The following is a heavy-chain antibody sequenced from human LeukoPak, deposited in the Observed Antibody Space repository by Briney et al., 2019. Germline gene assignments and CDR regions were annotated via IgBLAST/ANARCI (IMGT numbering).Heavy chain of an antibody. CDR2: IIPILNIA. CDR3: ASRDTAMVNDY. Sequence: ASVKVSCKASGGTLSSYAISWVRQAPGQGLEWMGRIIPILNIANYAQKFQGRVTITADKSTSTAYMELSSLRSEDTAVYYCASRDTAMVNDYWGQGTLVTVSS. CDR1: GGTLSSYA. D-gene: IGHD5-18*01. J-gene: IGHJ4*02. V-gene: IGHV1-69*04.